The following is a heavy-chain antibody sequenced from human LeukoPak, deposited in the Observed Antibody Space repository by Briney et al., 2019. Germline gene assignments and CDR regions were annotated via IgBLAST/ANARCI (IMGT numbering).Heavy chain of an antibody. CDR3: ARGVGNILTGYSLDY. J-gene: IGHJ4*02. D-gene: IGHD3-9*01. V-gene: IGHV4-34*01. CDR2: INHSGST. CDR1: GGSLSGYY. Sequence: PSETLSLTCTVSGGSLSGYYWSWIRQPPGKGLEWIGEINHSGSTNYNPSLKSRVTISVDTSKNQFSLKLSSVTAADTAVYYCARGVGNILTGYSLDYWGQGTLVTVSS.